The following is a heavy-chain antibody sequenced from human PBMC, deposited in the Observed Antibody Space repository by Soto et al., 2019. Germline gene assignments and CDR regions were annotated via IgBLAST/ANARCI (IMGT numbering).Heavy chain of an antibody. CDR2: INPKSDDT. D-gene: IGHD2-21*02. V-gene: IGHV1-2*02. J-gene: IGHJ4*02. CDR3: ARGPGNIYCGGDCYSSSFDY. Sequence: RRYQEQGLEWMGRINPKSDDTNYAQKFQGRVTISVDTSKNQFSLKLSSVTAADTAVYYCARGPGNIYCGGDCYSSSFDYWGQGTLVTVS.